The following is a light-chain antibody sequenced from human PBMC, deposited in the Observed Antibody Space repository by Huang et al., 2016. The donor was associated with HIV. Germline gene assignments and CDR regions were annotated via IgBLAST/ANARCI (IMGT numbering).Light chain of an antibody. CDR2: LTS. V-gene: IGKV2-28*01. CDR3: MQGLQTPPT. J-gene: IGKJ2*01. Sequence: EIVMTQSPLSLPVSPGQPASLSCTSSQNLLHSSGHNRLDWYLQKPGQSPQLLIFLTSNRASGVPDKFTGSWSGSNFTLSINKVQPDDVGIYYCMQGLQTPPTFGQGTKLEI. CDR1: QNLLHSSGHNR.